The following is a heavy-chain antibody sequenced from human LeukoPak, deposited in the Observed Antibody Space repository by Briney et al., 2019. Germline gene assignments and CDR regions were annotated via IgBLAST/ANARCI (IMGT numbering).Heavy chain of an antibody. D-gene: IGHD3-9*01. CDR1: GHSFTSYW. CDR3: ARHSDWRFDY. V-gene: IGHV5-51*01. J-gene: IGHJ4*02. CDR2: IYPADSDT. Sequence: GESLKISCKGSGHSFTSYWIAWVRQMPGKGLEWMGIIYPADSDTRYSPSFQGQVTISADKSISTAYLQWSSMKASDTAMYYCARHSDWRFDYWGQGTLVTVSS.